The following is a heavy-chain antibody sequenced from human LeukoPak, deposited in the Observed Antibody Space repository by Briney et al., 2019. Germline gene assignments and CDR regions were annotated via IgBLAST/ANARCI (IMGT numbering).Heavy chain of an antibody. V-gene: IGHV1-2*06. CDR3: ARAQNYHDRSGYSDDTFDV. CDR2: VNPDSGGI. D-gene: IGHD3-22*01. CDR1: GYTFTDNY. Sequence: ASVKVSCKAPGYTFTDNYIHWVRQAPGRGLEWMGRVNPDSGGINYAQKFQGRVTMTRDTSINTAFVELRRLRSDDTATYYCARAQNYHDRSGYSDDTFDVWGHGTMITVSS. J-gene: IGHJ3*01.